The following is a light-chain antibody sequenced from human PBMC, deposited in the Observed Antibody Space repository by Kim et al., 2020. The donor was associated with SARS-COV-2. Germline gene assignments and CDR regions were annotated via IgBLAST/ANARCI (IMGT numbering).Light chain of an antibody. CDR1: QPIDTF. Sequence: PDQKATLSPRASQPIDTFLACCPRIPGQPPGLLVYDASNRDPCGPERFSGSGSVTDFRHTISSLAPENFSTYYCQQRNSWPPAVTFGGGTKV. CDR3: QQRNSWPPAVT. CDR2: DAS. J-gene: IGKJ4*01. V-gene: IGKV3-11*01.